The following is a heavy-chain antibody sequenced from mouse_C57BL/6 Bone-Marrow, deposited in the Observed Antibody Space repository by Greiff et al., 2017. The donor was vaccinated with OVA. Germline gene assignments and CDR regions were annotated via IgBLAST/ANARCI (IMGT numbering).Heavy chain of an antibody. D-gene: IGHD2-1*01. CDR1: GYTFTSYG. V-gene: IGHV1-81*01. Sequence: QVQLQQSGAELARPGASVKLSCTASGYTFTSYGISWVKQRTGQGLEWIGEIYPRSGNTYYNEKFKGKATLTADKSSSTAYMELRSLTSEDSAVYFCARSLWYLYYFDYWGQGTTLTVSA. J-gene: IGHJ2*01. CDR2: IYPRSGNT. CDR3: ARSLWYLYYFDY.